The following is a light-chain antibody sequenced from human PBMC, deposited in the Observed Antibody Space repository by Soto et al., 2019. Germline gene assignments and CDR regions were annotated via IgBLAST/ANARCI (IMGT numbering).Light chain of an antibody. CDR2: GNN. CDR1: SSNIGSRFD. J-gene: IGLJ1*01. CDR3: QSYDTSLSGFV. V-gene: IGLV1-40*01. Sequence: QSVLTQPPSVSGAPGQRVTISCTGGSSNIGSRFDVHWYQHLPGTAPKLLIYGNNNRPSGVPDRFSGSKSGTSASLAITGFQAEAEADYYCQSYDTSLSGFVFGSGTKGTVL.